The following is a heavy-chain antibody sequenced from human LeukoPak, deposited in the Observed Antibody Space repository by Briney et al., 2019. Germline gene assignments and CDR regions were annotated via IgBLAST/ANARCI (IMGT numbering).Heavy chain of an antibody. CDR3: TIRAVVGHYYYYMDV. J-gene: IGHJ6*03. V-gene: IGHV4-34*01. CDR2: INHSGST. Sequence: PSETLSPTCAVYGGSFSGYYWSWIRQPPGKGLEWIGEINHSGSTNYNPSLKSRVTISVDTSKNQFSLKLSSVTAADTAVYYATIRAVVGHYYYYMDVWGKGTTVTVSS. CDR1: GGSFSGYY. D-gene: IGHD1-26*01.